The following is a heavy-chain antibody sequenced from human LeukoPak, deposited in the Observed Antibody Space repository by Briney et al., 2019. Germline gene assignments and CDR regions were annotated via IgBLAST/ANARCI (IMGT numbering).Heavy chain of an antibody. D-gene: IGHD4-17*01. CDR3: AREDYGDYGPGVY. CDR1: GDSISDGGYY. Sequence: PSETLSLTCTVSGDSISDGGYYWSWIRQHPGKGLEWIGYIYYSGSTYYNPSLKSRITISVDTSKNQFSLKLSSVTAADTAVYYCAREDYGDYGPGVYWGQGTLVTVSS. CDR2: IYYSGST. V-gene: IGHV4-31*03. J-gene: IGHJ4*02.